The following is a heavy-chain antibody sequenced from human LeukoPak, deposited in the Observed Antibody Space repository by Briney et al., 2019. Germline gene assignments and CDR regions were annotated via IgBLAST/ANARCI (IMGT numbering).Heavy chain of an antibody. CDR2: IIPIFGTA. CDR1: GYTFSSYA. D-gene: IGHD3-22*01. V-gene: IGHV1-69*05. J-gene: IGHJ3*02. CDR3: ARDRQHYYDSSVHDAFDI. Sequence: ASVKVSCKASGYTFSSYAISWVRQAPGQGLEWMGGIIPIFGTANYAQKFQGRVTITTDESTSTAYMELSSLRSEDTAVYYCARDRQHYYDSSVHDAFDIWGQGTMVTVSS.